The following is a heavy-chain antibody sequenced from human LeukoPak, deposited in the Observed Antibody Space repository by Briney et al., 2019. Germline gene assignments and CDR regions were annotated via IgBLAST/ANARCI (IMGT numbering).Heavy chain of an antibody. CDR2: ISSSGSTI. J-gene: IGHJ5*02. CDR3: AKDLDYDSSGYYYVGNWFDP. V-gene: IGHV3-48*03. Sequence: GGSLRLSCAASGFTFSSYEMNWVRQAPGKGLEWVSYISSSGSTIYYADSVKGRFTISRDSAKNSLYLQMNSLRAEDTAVYYCAKDLDYDSSGYYYVGNWFDPWGQGTLVTVSS. CDR1: GFTFSSYE. D-gene: IGHD3-22*01.